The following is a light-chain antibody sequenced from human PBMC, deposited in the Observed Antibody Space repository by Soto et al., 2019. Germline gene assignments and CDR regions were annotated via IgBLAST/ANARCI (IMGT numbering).Light chain of an antibody. CDR3: QQRSNWPIT. CDR2: DAS. J-gene: IGKJ5*01. CDR1: QSVSSY. Sequence: EIVLTHSPATLSLSRWEIATLSCRASQSVSSYLAWYQQKPGQAPRLLIYDASNRATGIPARFSGSGSGTDFTLTISSLEPEDFAVYYCQQRSNWPITFGQGTRLEIK. V-gene: IGKV3-11*01.